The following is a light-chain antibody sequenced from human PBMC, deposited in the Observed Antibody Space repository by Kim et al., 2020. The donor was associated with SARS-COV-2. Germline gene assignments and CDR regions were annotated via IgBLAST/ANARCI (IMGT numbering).Light chain of an antibody. CDR3: QAWDSSHVV. J-gene: IGLJ2*01. V-gene: IGLV3-1*01. CDR2: QDS. CDR1: KLGDKY. Sequence: SYELTQPPSVSVSPGQTASITCSGDKLGDKYACXYQQKPGQSPVLVIYQDSKRPSGIPERFSGSNSGNTATRTISGTQAMDEADYYCQAWDSSHVVFGGG.